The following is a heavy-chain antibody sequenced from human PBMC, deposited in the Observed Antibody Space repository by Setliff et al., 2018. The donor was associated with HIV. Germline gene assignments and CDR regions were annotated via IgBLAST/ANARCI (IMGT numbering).Heavy chain of an antibody. CDR3: AREHCSGGSCNGFDI. CDR2: IYSSGST. V-gene: IGHV4-4*09. J-gene: IGHJ3*02. Sequence: PSETLSLTCTVSGGSISGHYWSWIRQPPGRGLEWIGYIYSSGSTNFNPPLQSRVTISVDMSKNQFSLKLTSVTAADTAMYYCAREHCSGGSCNGFDIWGQGTMVTVSS. CDR1: GGSISGHY. D-gene: IGHD2-15*01.